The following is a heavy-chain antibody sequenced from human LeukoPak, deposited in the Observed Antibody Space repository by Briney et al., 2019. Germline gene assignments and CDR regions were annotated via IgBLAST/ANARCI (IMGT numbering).Heavy chain of an antibody. Sequence: ASVKVSCKASGYTFTTYYMHWVRQAPGQELEWMGIINPSGGSTRYAQKLQGRVTMTRDTSTSTVYMELSSLISEDTAVYYCASYHHRDFGDYYGMDVWGQGTTVTVSS. J-gene: IGHJ6*02. V-gene: IGHV1-46*04. CDR3: ASYHHRDFGDYYGMDV. CDR1: GYTFTTYY. D-gene: IGHD4-17*01. CDR2: INPSGGST.